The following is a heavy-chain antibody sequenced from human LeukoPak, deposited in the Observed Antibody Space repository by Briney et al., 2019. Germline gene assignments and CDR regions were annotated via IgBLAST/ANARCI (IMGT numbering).Heavy chain of an antibody. CDR3: ARALVATTHPGLRL. J-gene: IGHJ4*02. V-gene: IGHV3-30*02. CDR2: IRYDGSDK. D-gene: IGHD5-12*01. Sequence: GGSLRLSCAASGFTFSSYGMHWVRQAPGKGLEWVAFIRYDGSDKYYADSVKGRLTISRDNSKNTLYLQMNSLRAEDTAVYYCARALVATTHPGLRLWGQGTLVTVSS. CDR1: GFTFSSYG.